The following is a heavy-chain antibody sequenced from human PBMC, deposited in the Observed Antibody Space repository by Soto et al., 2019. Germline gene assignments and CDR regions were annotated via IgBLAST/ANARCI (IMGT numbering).Heavy chain of an antibody. CDR3: ATYSNSRGYFDY. Sequence: SETLSLTCTVSGCSVRSSGYYWAWIRQPPGKGLEWIGSLYSSGKTYRNPSLKSRVTMSDDTSKNQLSLRLSSVTAADTAVYYCATYSNSRGYFDYWGQGTLVTVSS. D-gene: IGHD6-13*01. J-gene: IGHJ4*02. V-gene: IGHV4-39*07. CDR1: GCSVRSSGYY. CDR2: LYSSGKT.